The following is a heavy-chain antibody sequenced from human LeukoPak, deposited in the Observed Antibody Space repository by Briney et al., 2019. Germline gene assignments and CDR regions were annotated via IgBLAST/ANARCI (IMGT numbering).Heavy chain of an antibody. Sequence: GGSLRLSCAASGVTFSDYYMSWIRQAPGKGLEWVSYISSSGSTIYYADSVKGRFTISRDNAKNSLYLQMNSLRAEDTAVYYCARDYYDFWSGSSAVDYWGQGTLVTVSS. D-gene: IGHD3-3*01. CDR1: GVTFSDYY. CDR3: ARDYYDFWSGSSAVDY. V-gene: IGHV3-11*04. CDR2: ISSSGSTI. J-gene: IGHJ4*02.